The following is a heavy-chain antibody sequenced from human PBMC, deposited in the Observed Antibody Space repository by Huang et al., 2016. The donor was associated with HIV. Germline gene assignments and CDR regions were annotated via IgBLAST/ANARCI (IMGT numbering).Heavy chain of an antibody. CDR1: GYTLTELS. CDR2: SAPEKGET. Sequence: QVQLVQSGAEVKKPGASVKVSCKVSGYTLTELSIHWVRQASGNGLEWLGGSAPEKGETIYAQNYQGRVTMTEKTTTETAYMELHSLRPEDTAVYYCAAGYDTYYDIWGQGTMVIASS. CDR3: AAGYDTYYDI. D-gene: IGHD2-21*01. V-gene: IGHV1-24*01. J-gene: IGHJ3*02.